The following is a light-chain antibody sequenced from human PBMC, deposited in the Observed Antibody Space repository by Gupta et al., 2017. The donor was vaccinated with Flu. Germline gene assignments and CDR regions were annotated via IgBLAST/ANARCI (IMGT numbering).Light chain of an antibody. CDR3: LNYISDSHI. CDR1: QCISNY. CDR2: AAS. J-gene: IGKJ4*01. Sequence: PSSLSASVGDRVDINCRASQCISNYVAWYQQRPGKVPKLLIYAASTLQAGVPSRFSGSGSGTDFTLIISSLQPEDVASYYCLNYISDSHIFGGGTKVEI. V-gene: IGKV1-27*01.